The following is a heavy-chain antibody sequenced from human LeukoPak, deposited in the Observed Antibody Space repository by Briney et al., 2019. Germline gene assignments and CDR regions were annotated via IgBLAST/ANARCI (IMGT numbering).Heavy chain of an antibody. D-gene: IGHD3-16*01. Sequence: PGGSLRLSCAASGFTFTNAWMSWVRQAPGKGLEWVGRIKSKTVGGTTDYAAPVKGRFTISRDDSENTLYLQMNSLETEDTAVYYCASWGLWGQGTLVTVSS. V-gene: IGHV3-15*01. CDR3: ASWGL. CDR1: GFTFTNAW. CDR2: IKSKTVGGTT. J-gene: IGHJ4*02.